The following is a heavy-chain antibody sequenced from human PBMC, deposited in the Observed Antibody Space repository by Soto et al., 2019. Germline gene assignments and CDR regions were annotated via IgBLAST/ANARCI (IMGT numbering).Heavy chain of an antibody. D-gene: IGHD3-16*01. V-gene: IGHV3-30*18. CDR2: TSYDGSDE. Sequence: GGSLRLSCTASGFTFSGFAMHWVRQAPGKGLEWVAVTSYDGSDEYYVDSVKGRFTISRDNSKNTVYLQMNSLRPEDTAVYYCAKDGGLRLAFYFDYWGQGTLVTVSS. CDR1: GFTFSGFA. CDR3: AKDGGLRLAFYFDY. J-gene: IGHJ4*02.